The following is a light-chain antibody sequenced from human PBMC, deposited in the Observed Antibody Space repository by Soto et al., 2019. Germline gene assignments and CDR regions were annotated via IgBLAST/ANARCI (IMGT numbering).Light chain of an antibody. CDR2: GAS. Sequence: IVLTQSPGTLSLSPGERATLSCRASQSVSSNYLAWYQQKPGQAPRLLIFGASSRDTGIPDRFSGSGSGTDCTLTITRLEPEDFAVYYCLQYDNSPWTFGQGNKVEIK. CDR3: LQYDNSPWT. CDR1: QSVSSNY. V-gene: IGKV3-20*01. J-gene: IGKJ1*01.